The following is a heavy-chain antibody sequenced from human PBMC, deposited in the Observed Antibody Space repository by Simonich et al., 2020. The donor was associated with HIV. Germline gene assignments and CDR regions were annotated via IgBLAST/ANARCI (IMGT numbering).Heavy chain of an antibody. CDR2: TNPVYGTG. J-gene: IGHJ4*02. CDR1: GGTFSSFA. CDR3: ARKGGGRGVYYFDY. Sequence: QVQLVQSGAEVKKPGSSVKVSCKASGGTFSSFAISWVRQAPGLGLGWEERTNPVYGTGNYEQMFQGRVTITADESTSTAYMELSSLRSEDTGIYYCARKGGGRGVYYFDYWGQGTLVTVSS. V-gene: IGHV1-69*13. D-gene: IGHD3-10*01.